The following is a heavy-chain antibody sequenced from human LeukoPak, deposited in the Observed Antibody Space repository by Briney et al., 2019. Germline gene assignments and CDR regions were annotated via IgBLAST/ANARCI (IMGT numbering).Heavy chain of an antibody. Sequence: GGSLRLSCAASGFTFSSYNINRVRQAPGKGLEWVSYISRSGSSIYYADSVKGRFTISRDNSKNTLYLQMNSLRAEDTAVYYCARDRYSSGWLREFDYWGQGTLVTVSS. CDR2: ISRSGSSI. CDR1: GFTFSSYN. J-gene: IGHJ4*02. CDR3: ARDRYSSGWLREFDY. D-gene: IGHD6-19*01. V-gene: IGHV3-48*01.